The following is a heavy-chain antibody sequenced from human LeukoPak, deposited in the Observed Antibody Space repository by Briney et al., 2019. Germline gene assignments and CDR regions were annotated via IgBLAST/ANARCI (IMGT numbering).Heavy chain of an antibody. V-gene: IGHV3-30*18. J-gene: IGHJ6*02. CDR1: GFTFSSYG. CDR3: AKEYQWLVTYYYYGMDV. CDR2: ISYDGSNK. D-gene: IGHD6-19*01. Sequence: GGSLRLSCAASGFTFSSYGMHWVRQAPGKGLEWVAVISYDGSNKYYADSVKGRFTISRDNSKNTLYLQMNSLRAEDTAVYYCAKEYQWLVTYYYYGMDVWGQGTTVTVSS.